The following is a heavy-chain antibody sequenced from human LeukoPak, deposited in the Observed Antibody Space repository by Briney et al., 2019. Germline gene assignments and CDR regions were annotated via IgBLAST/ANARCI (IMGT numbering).Heavy chain of an antibody. V-gene: IGHV1-18*01. CDR2: ISAYNGNT. CDR3: ARDLDSDYYYYGMDV. Sequence: ASVKVSCKASGYTFTSYGISWVRQAPGRGLEWMGWISAYNGNTNYAQKLQGRVTMTTDTSTSTAYMELRSLRSDDTAVYYCARDLDSDYYYYGMDVWGQGTTVTVSS. CDR1: GYTFTSYG. D-gene: IGHD2-15*01. J-gene: IGHJ6*02.